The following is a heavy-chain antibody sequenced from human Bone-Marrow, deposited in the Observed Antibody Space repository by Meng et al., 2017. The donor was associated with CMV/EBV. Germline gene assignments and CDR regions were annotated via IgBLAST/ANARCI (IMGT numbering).Heavy chain of an antibody. D-gene: IGHD4-17*01. CDR3: ARDSPRTTETWSYYYYGMDF. J-gene: IGHJ6*01. V-gene: IGHV3-74*01. CDR2: INSDGSST. Sequence: GESLKISCAASGFTFSSYWMHWVRQAPGKGLVWVSRINSDGSSTSYADSVKGRFTISRDNAKNTLYLQMNSLRAEDTAVYYCARDSPRTTETWSYYYYGMDFWGQGTTVTVSS. CDR1: GFTFSSYW.